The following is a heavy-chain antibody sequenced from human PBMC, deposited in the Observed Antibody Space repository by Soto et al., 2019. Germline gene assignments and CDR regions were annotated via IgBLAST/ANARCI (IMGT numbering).Heavy chain of an antibody. CDR3: ARSSGYYQFVY. CDR1: GFTFSSYA. Sequence: QVQLVESGGGVVQPGRSLRLSCEASGFTFSSYAMHWVRQAPGKGLEWVTVISYDGIVKYFADSVKGRVTISRDNFKNILYLQMNSVRADDTAVYFCARSSGYYQFVYWGQVTLVTVYS. V-gene: IGHV3-30-3*01. J-gene: IGHJ4*02. CDR2: ISYDGIVK. D-gene: IGHD6-19*01.